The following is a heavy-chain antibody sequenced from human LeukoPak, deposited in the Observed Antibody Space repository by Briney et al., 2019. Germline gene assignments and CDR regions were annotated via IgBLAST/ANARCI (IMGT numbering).Heavy chain of an antibody. CDR2: VSGSGGST. CDR1: GFTFSSYA. J-gene: IGHJ6*02. Sequence: PGGSLRLSCAASGFTFSSYAISWVRQAPGKGLEWVSAVSGSGGSTYYADSVKGRFTISRDNSKNTLYLQMSNLRAEDTAVYFCAGGGGLDVWGQGATVTVSS. CDR3: AGGGGLDV. V-gene: IGHV3-23*01. D-gene: IGHD3-16*01.